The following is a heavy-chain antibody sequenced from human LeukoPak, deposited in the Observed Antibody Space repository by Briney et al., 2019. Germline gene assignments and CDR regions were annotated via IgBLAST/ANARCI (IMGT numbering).Heavy chain of an antibody. CDR3: ASSSWYPAFDI. CDR2: IYYSGST. CDR1: GGSISSGGYY. V-gene: IGHV4-61*08. J-gene: IGHJ3*02. Sequence: SETLSLTCTVSGGSISSGGYYWSWIRQPPGKGLEWIGYIYYSGSTNYNPSLKSRVTIPVDTSKNQFSLKLSSVTAADTAVYYCASSSWYPAFDIWGQGTMVTVSS. D-gene: IGHD6-13*01.